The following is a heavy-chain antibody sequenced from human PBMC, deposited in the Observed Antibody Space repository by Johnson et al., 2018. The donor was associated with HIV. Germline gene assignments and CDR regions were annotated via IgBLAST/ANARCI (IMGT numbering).Heavy chain of an antibody. CDR2: INWNGAST. J-gene: IGHJ3*01. V-gene: IGHV3-20*04. CDR3: ARDHMGPVNRRVQWLVPRGFDF. D-gene: IGHD6-19*01. CDR1: GFNFDDYG. Sequence: VQLVESGGGVVRPGGSLRLSCAASGFNFDDYGMSWVRQAPGKGLEWVSGINWNGASTGYADSVKGRFTVSSDNANHSLYLTMNSLRAEDTALYYCARDHMGPVNRRVQWLVPRGFDFGGQGTMVTVAS.